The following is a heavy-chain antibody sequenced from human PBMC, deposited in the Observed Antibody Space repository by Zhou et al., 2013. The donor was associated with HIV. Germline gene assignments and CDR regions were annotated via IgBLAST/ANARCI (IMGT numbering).Heavy chain of an antibody. CDR1: GYTFTNYY. CDR2: VNPKSGIV. D-gene: IGHD3-10*01. CDR3: ARESNASGKGRSVDF. J-gene: IGHJ4*02. V-gene: IGHV1-46*01. Sequence: QVQLVQSGAEVKKPGASAKVSCKTSGYTFTNYYVYWLRQAPGQGLEVMGIVNPKSGIVNYVERFQAKVIMTRDTSTSTVYLWLSSLTSDDTATYYCARESNASGKGRSVDFWGQGTRLIVSS.